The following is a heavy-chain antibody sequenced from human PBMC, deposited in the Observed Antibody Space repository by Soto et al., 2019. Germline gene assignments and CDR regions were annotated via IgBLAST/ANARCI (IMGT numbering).Heavy chain of an antibody. CDR3: ARDRCTNGLCYLFAFDI. J-gene: IGHJ3*02. Sequence: ASVKVSCKASGYTFTSYGISWVRQAPGQGLEWMGWISAYNGNTNYAQKLQGRVTMTTDTSTSTAYMELRSLRSDDTAVYYCARDRCTNGLCYLFAFDIWGKGTMFTV. CDR2: ISAYNGNT. D-gene: IGHD2-8*01. V-gene: IGHV1-18*01. CDR1: GYTFTSYG.